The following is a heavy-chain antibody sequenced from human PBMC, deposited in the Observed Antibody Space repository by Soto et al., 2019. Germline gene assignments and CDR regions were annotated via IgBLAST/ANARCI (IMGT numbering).Heavy chain of an antibody. CDR2: ISPHNGNT. J-gene: IGHJ4*02. V-gene: IGHV1-18*01. CDR3: ARDTGNSFDY. CDR1: GYTFNTYF. Sequence: HVQLVQSGGELKKPGASVKVSCNTSGYTFNTYFITWVRQAPGQGLEWMGWISPHNGNTNYAEKFQGRVTMTADTITKTAYMELRNLRIDDTAVYYCARDTGNSFDYWGQGTPVTVPS.